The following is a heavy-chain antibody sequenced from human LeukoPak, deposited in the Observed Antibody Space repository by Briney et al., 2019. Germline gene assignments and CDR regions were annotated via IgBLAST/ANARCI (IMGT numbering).Heavy chain of an antibody. CDR3: ARAGRYCSGGSCYRSPIDY. J-gene: IGHJ4*02. CDR1: GGSFSGYY. CDR2: INHSGST. D-gene: IGHD2-15*01. V-gene: IGHV4-34*01. Sequence: SETLSLTCAVYGGSFSGYYWSWIRQPPGKGLEWIGGINHSGSTNYNPSLKSRVTISVDTSKNQFSLKLSSVTAADTAVYYCARAGRYCSGGSCYRSPIDYWGQGTLVTVSS.